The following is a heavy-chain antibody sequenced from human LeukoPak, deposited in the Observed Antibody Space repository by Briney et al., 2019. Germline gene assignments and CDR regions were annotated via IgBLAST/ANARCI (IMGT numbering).Heavy chain of an antibody. Sequence: SETLSLTCAVYGGSFSGYYWSWIRQPPGKGLEWIGEINHSGSTNYNPSLKSRVTISVDTSKNQFSLKLSSVTAADTAVYYCARALWGYYGSGRAFDYWGQGTLVTVSS. CDR1: GGSFSGYY. CDR3: ARALWGYYGSGRAFDY. D-gene: IGHD3-10*01. V-gene: IGHV4-34*01. J-gene: IGHJ4*02. CDR2: INHSGST.